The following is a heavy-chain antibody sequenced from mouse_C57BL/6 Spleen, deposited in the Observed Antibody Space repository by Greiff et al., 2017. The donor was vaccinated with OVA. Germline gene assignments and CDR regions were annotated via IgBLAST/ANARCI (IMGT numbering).Heavy chain of an antibody. CDR1: GYTFTRYW. Sequence: QVQLQQPGAELVRPGSSVKLSCKASGYTFTRYWMHWVKQRPIQGLEWIGNIDPSDSETHYNQKFKDKATLTVDKSSSTAYMQLSSLTSEDSAVYYCARSDTTVRFAYWGHGTLVTVSA. CDR2: IDPSDSET. J-gene: IGHJ3*01. CDR3: ARSDTTVRFAY. V-gene: IGHV1-52*01. D-gene: IGHD1-1*01.